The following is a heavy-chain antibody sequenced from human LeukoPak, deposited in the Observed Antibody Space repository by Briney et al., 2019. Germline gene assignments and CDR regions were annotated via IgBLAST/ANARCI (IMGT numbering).Heavy chain of an antibody. V-gene: IGHV3-23*01. Sequence: GGSLRLSCAASGFTFRNYLMNWVRQAPGKGLEWVSFISSTGGTIYYTDSVKGRFTISRDNSKNTLYLQMNSLRAEDTAVYYCAKVQYDFWSGFDYWGQGTLVTVSS. D-gene: IGHD3-3*01. CDR1: GFTFRNYL. J-gene: IGHJ4*02. CDR2: ISSTGGTI. CDR3: AKVQYDFWSGFDY.